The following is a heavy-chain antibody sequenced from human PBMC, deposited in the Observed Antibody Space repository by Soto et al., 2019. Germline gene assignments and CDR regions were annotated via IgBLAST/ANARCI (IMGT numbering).Heavy chain of an antibody. V-gene: IGHV3-7*03. CDR3: ARDVRVTIFGVVIMSYYYGMDV. CDR2: IKQDGGEK. J-gene: IGHJ6*02. Sequence: GGSLRLSCAASGFTFSSYWMSWVRQAPGKGLEWVANIKQDGGEKYYVDSVKGRFTISRDNAKNSLYLQMNSLRAEDTAVYYCARDVRVTIFGVVIMSYYYGMDVWGQGTTVTVSS. D-gene: IGHD3-3*01. CDR1: GFTFSSYW.